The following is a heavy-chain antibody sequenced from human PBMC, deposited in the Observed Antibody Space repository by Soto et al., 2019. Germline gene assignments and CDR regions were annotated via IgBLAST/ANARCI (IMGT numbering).Heavy chain of an antibody. Sequence: GESLKISCKASGYSFTSYWIIWVRQMPGRGLEWMGRIDPSDSYTDYNPAFQGHIIISSDKSTSTVYLQLTTLKASDNGMYYCARPQGGTDSLDPWGQGTLVTVSS. CDR2: IDPSDSYT. CDR1: GYSFTSYW. V-gene: IGHV5-10-1*01. D-gene: IGHD1-7*01. J-gene: IGHJ5*02. CDR3: ARPQGGTDSLDP.